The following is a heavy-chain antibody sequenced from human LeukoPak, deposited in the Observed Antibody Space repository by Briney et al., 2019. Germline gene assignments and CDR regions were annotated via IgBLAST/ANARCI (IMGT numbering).Heavy chain of an antibody. CDR1: GFTFSSYA. J-gene: IGHJ4*02. Sequence: GGSLRLSCAASGFTFSSYAMSWVRQAPGKGLEWVSAISGSGAYTFYPDSVKGRFTISRDNSKNTLYLQMNSLRVEDTAVYYCAKLGVEDTVDYWGQGTLVTVSS. D-gene: IGHD3-10*01. CDR3: AKLGVEDTVDY. CDR2: ISGSGAYT. V-gene: IGHV3-23*01.